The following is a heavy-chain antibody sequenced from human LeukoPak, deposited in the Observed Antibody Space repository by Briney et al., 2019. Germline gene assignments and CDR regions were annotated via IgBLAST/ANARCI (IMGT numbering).Heavy chain of an antibody. V-gene: IGHV1-24*01. D-gene: IGHD2-2*01. CDR1: GYTLTELS. J-gene: IGHJ4*02. CDR3: ATGKIYCSTTSCSDDS. CDR2: FHPEDGET. Sequence: ASVKVSFKVSGYTLTELSMHWVRPAPGKGLEWMGGFHPEDGETVYAQKFQGRVTMTEDTSTDTAYMELSSLRSEDTAVYYCATGKIYCSTTSCSDDSWGQGTLVTVSS.